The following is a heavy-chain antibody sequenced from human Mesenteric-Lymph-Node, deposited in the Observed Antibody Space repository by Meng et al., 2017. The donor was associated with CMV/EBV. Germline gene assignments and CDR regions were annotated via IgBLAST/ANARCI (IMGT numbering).Heavy chain of an antibody. CDR3: ANSGLAGGAR. J-gene: IGHJ4*02. D-gene: IGHD2-21*01. CDR1: GFTFDDYA. Sequence: SCAASGFTFDDYAMHWVRQAPGKGLEWVSGISWNSGSIGYADSVKGRFTISRDKSKNTLYLQMNSLRAEDTAVYYCANSGLAGGARWGQGTLVTVSS. CDR2: ISWNSGSI. V-gene: IGHV3-9*01.